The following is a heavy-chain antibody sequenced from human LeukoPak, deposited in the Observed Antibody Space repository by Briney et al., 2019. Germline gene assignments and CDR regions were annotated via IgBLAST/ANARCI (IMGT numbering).Heavy chain of an antibody. CDR1: GYTFSNYG. D-gene: IGHD3-3*01. CDR2: ISNYNGNT. CDR3: ARGNKVLRFLEWFY. V-gene: IGHV1-18*01. Sequence: ASVKVSCKASGYTFSNYGISWVRQTPGQGLEWMGWISNYNGNTNYAQKLQGRVTMTTDTSSNTVYMELRSLRSDDTAVYYCARGNKVLRFLEWFYWGQGTLVTVSS. J-gene: IGHJ4*02.